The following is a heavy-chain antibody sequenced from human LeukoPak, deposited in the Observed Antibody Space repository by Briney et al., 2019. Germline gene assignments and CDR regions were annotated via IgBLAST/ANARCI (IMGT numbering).Heavy chain of an antibody. CDR2: INPSGGST. CDR1: GYTFTSYY. CDR3: ARDLGIAARRTSSDY. J-gene: IGHJ4*02. V-gene: IGHV1-46*01. D-gene: IGHD6-13*01. Sequence: ASVKVSCKASGYTFTSYYMHWVRQAPGQGLEWMGIINPSGGSTSYAQKFQGRVTMTRDMSTSTVYMELSSLRSEDTAVYYCARDLGIAARRTSSDYWGQGTLVTVSS.